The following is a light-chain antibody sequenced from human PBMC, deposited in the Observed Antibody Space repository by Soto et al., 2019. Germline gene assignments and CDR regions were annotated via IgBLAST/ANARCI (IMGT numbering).Light chain of an antibody. J-gene: IGLJ1*01. CDR2: DVS. Sequence: QPVLAQPGSVSGSPGQSITISCTGTSSDVGGYNYVSWYQQHPGKAPKLMIYDVSNRPSGVSNRFSGSKSGNTASLTISGLQAEDEADYYCSLYTSSSPLVFGTGTKVTVL. V-gene: IGLV2-14*01. CDR1: SSDVGGYNY. CDR3: SLYTSSSPLV.